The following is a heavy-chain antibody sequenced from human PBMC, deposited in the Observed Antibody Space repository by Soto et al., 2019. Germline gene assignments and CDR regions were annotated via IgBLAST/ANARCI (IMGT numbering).Heavy chain of an antibody. CDR1: GFTFSGYA. V-gene: IGHV3-21*01. CDR2: ISSTSTYI. Sequence: GGSLRLSCEASGFTFSGYAMNWVRLAPGKGLEWVSSISSTSTYIYYADSMKGRFTIFRDNAKNSLSLQMNSLRVEDTAVYYCARGGKGIRNYYGMDVWGQGTTVTVSS. J-gene: IGHJ6*02. CDR3: ARGGKGIRNYYGMDV.